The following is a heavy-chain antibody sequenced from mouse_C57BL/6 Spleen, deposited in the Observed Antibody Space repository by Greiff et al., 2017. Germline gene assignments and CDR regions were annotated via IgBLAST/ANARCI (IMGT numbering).Heavy chain of an antibody. CDR3: ARDYGSSYSHWYFDV. CDR1: GYAFSSSW. D-gene: IGHD1-1*01. CDR2: IYPGDGDT. V-gene: IGHV1-82*01. J-gene: IGHJ1*03. Sequence: VQLQQSGPELVKPGASVKISCKASGYAFSSSWMNWVKQRPGKGLEWIGRIYPGDGDTNYNGKFKGKATLTADKSSSTAYMQLSSLTSEDSAVYFCARDYGSSYSHWYFDVWGTGTTVTVSS.